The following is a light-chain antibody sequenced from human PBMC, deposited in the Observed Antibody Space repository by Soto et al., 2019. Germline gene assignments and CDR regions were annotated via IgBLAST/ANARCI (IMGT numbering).Light chain of an antibody. CDR3: LQYHNLWA. J-gene: IGKJ1*01. CDR1: QNIYSN. CDR2: RAS. V-gene: IGKV3-15*01. Sequence: IVMTQSPATLSVSPGETATLSCRASQNIYSNVAWYQQRPGQAPRLLIYRASTRSPGIPARFSGSRSGTEFTLTISSLQSEDFTVYSCLQYHNLWAFGQGTKVEIK.